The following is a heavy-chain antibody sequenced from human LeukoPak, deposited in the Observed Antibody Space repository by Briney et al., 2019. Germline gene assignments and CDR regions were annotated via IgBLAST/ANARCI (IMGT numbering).Heavy chain of an antibody. J-gene: IGHJ3*02. V-gene: IGHV1-2*02. Sequence: ASVKVSCRASGYTFTGYYMHWVRQAPGQGLEWMGWINPDSGGTNYAQKFQGRVTMTRDTSISTAYMELSRLRSDDTAVYYCARSIYSIHDAFDIWGQGTMVTVSS. CDR3: ARSIYSIHDAFDI. CDR2: INPDSGGT. D-gene: IGHD4-11*01. CDR1: GYTFTGYY.